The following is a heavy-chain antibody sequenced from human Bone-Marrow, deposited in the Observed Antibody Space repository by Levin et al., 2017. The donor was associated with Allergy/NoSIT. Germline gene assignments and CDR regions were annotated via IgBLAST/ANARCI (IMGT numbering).Heavy chain of an antibody. CDR2: ISTSGNT. D-gene: IGHD3-16*01. Sequence: SQTLSLTCTVSGGSVPSDSYSWSWIRQPAGEGLEWIGHISTSGNTNYNPSLKRRVSISVDTSKNQFSLKLTSVTAADTAVYFCARVVGGDWFDPWGQGTLVTVSS. CDR3: ARVVGGDWFDP. J-gene: IGHJ5*02. V-gene: IGHV4-61*09. CDR1: GGSVPSDSYS.